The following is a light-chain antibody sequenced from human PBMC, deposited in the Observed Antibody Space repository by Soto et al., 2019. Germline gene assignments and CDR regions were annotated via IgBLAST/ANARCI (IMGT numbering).Light chain of an antibody. J-gene: IGKJ5*01. CDR1: QSVRSN. V-gene: IGKV3D-15*01. Sequence: VITQSPATLSVSPGERVTLSCSSSQSVRSNLAWYQQKPGQAPRLLIYDASTRATGIPARFSGSGSETDFTLTITSLEPEDFAVYYCQQRNNWPPITFGQGTRLE. CDR2: DAS. CDR3: QQRNNWPPIT.